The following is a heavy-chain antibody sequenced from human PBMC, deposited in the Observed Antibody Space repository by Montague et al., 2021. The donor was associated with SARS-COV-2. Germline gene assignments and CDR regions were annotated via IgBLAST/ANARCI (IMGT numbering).Heavy chain of an antibody. CDR3: ARVGRQQLVRLSGMDV. J-gene: IGHJ6*02. V-gene: IGHV4-39*07. CDR1: GGSISSSSYY. CDR2: IYYSGST. Sequence: SETRSLTCTVSGGSISSSSYYWGWIRQPPGKGLEWIGSIYYSGSTYYNPSLKSRVTIPVDTSKNQFSLKLSSVTAADTAVYYCARVGRQQLVRLSGMDVWGQGTTVTVSS. D-gene: IGHD6-13*01.